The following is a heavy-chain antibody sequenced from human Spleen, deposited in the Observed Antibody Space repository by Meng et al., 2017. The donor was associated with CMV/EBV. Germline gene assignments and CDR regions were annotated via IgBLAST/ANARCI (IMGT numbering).Heavy chain of an antibody. D-gene: IGHD5-12*01. CDR3: TRGLTGYGRFDS. J-gene: IGHJ5*01. V-gene: IGHV3-74*01. CDR1: GFTFSSHW. Sequence: SCETSGFTFSSHWMHWFRQAPGKGLVWVSRINGGGSSISYADSMKGRFTTSRDNAKDTLYLQMNSLTDEDTAVYYCTRGLTGYGRFDSWGQGTLVTVSS. CDR2: INGGGSSI.